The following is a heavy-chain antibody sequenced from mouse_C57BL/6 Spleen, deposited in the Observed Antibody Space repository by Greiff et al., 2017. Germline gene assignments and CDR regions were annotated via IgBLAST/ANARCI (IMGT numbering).Heavy chain of an antibody. V-gene: IGHV1-82*01. CDR1: GYAFSSSW. D-gene: IGHD1-1*01. CDR3: AREDYYGSSWYFDV. CDR2: IYPGVGDI. Sequence: QVQLKESGPELVKPGASVKISCKASGYAFSSSWMNWVKQRPGKGLEWIGRIYPGVGDINYNGKFKGKATLTADKSSSTAYMQISSLTSEDSAVYFCAREDYYGSSWYFDVWGTGTTVTVSS. J-gene: IGHJ1*03.